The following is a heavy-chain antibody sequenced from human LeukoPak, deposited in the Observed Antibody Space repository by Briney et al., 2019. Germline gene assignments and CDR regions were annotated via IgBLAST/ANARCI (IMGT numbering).Heavy chain of an antibody. D-gene: IGHD6-25*01. CDR3: AKDFSSASYTYYYYYMDA. Sequence: SETLSLTCTVSGGSITTTTYYWGWIRQPPGKGLEWIGSIYYSGNTYYNPSLKSRVTISLDTSKNQFSLKVSSVTAADTAIYYCAKDFSSASYTYYYYYMDAWGKGTTVTVSS. J-gene: IGHJ6*03. CDR1: GGSITTTTYY. V-gene: IGHV4-39*07. CDR2: IYYSGNT.